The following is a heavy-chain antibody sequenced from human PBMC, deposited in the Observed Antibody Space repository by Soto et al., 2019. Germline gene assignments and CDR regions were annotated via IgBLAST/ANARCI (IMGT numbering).Heavy chain of an antibody. Sequence: QLQLQESGPGLVKPSETLSLTCTVSGGSISSSSYYWGWIRQPPGKGLEWIGSIYYSGSTYYNPSLKSRVTISVDTSKNQFSLKLSSVTAADTAVYYCARSSRIAVADPQPPAFDIWGQGTMVTVSS. V-gene: IGHV4-39*01. CDR3: ARSSRIAVADPQPPAFDI. CDR2: IYYSGST. CDR1: GGSISSSSYY. J-gene: IGHJ3*02. D-gene: IGHD6-19*01.